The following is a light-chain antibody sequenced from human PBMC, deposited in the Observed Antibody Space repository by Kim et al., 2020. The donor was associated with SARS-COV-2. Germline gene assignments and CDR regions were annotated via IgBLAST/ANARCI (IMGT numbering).Light chain of an antibody. V-gene: IGKV2-30*01. J-gene: IGKJ3*01. CDR3: MQGTHWPFT. CDR1: QSLVYSDGNIY. CDR2: KVS. Sequence: PASISGRARQSLVYSDGNIYLNWFHQRPGQSQRRLIYKVSNRDSGVPDRFSGSGSGTDFTLQISRVEAEDVGVYYCMQGTHWPFTFGPGTKVDIK.